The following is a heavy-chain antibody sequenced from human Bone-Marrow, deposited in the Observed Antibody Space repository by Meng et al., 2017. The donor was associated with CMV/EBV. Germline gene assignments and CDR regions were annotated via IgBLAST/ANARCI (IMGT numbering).Heavy chain of an antibody. Sequence: ASVKVSCKASGYTFTSYGISWVRQAPGQGLEWMGWISAYNGNTNYAQKLQGRVTMTTDTSTSTAYMELRSLRSDDTAVYYCARDRFYGSGSYYTPSHDYWGQGMLVTVSS. V-gene: IGHV1-18*01. CDR3: ARDRFYGSGSYYTPSHDY. J-gene: IGHJ4*02. CDR1: GYTFTSYG. D-gene: IGHD3-10*01. CDR2: ISAYNGNT.